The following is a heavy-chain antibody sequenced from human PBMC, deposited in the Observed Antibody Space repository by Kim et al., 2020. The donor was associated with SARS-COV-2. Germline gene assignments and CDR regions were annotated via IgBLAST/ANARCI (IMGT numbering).Heavy chain of an antibody. V-gene: IGHV3-30*07. D-gene: IGHD6-19*01. J-gene: IGHJ2*01. Sequence: KGRFTISGDTSTNTLYLQMNSLRAEDTAVYYCARGSSEYSSGWYSWYFDLWGRGTLVTVSS. CDR3: ARGSSEYSSGWYSWYFDL.